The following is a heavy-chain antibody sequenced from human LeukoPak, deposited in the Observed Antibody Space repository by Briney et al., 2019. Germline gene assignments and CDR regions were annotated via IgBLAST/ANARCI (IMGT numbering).Heavy chain of an antibody. Sequence: ASVKVSCKASGYTFTSYGISWVRQAPGQGLEWMGWISAYNGNTNYAQKLQGRVTMTTDTSTSTAYMELRSLRSDDTAVYYCAREGNDYVWGSYRPLDYWGQGTLVTVSS. D-gene: IGHD3-16*02. V-gene: IGHV1-18*01. CDR2: ISAYNGNT. CDR1: GYTFTSYG. CDR3: AREGNDYVWGSYRPLDY. J-gene: IGHJ4*02.